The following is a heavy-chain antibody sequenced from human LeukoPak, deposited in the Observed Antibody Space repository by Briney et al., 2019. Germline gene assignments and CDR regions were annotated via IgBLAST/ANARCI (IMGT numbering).Heavy chain of an antibody. CDR2: IYSGGST. V-gene: IGHV3-66*01. J-gene: IGHJ4*02. CDR1: GFTVSSNY. CDR3: ARESRSYYGNAFDI. Sequence: GSLRLSCAASGFTVSSNYMSWVRQAPGKGLEWVSVIYSGGSTYYADSVKGRFTISRDNSKNTLYLQMNSLRAEDTAVYYCARESRSYYGNAFDIWGQGTLVTVSS. D-gene: IGHD1-26*01.